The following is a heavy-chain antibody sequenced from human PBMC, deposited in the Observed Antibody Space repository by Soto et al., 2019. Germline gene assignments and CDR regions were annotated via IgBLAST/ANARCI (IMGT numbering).Heavy chain of an antibody. V-gene: IGHV1-69*13. CDR3: ARDGNDSSGYETYYYYGMDV. J-gene: IGHJ6*02. CDR2: IIPIFGTA. Sequence: GASVKVSCKASGGTFSSYAISWVRQAPGQGLEWMGGIIPIFGTANYAQKFQGRVTITADESTSTAYMELSSLRSEDTAVYYCARDGNDSSGYETYYYYGMDVWGQGTTVTVS. CDR1: GGTFSSYA. D-gene: IGHD3-22*01.